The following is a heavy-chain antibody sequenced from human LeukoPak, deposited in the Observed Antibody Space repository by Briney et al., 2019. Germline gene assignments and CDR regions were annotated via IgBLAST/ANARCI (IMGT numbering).Heavy chain of an antibody. CDR1: GFTFSSDA. J-gene: IGHJ4*02. Sequence: QLGESLRLSCAASGFTFSSDAMSWVRQAPGKGLEWVSVISGGGGTTYYSDSVKGRFTISRDNSKNTLYLQMNSLRAEDTAVYYCAKASTFGELNRPFDYWGQGTLVTVSS. CDR2: ISGGGGTT. D-gene: IGHD3-10*01. CDR3: AKASTFGELNRPFDY. V-gene: IGHV3-23*01.